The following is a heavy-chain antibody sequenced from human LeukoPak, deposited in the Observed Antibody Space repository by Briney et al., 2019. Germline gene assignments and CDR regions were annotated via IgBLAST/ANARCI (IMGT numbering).Heavy chain of an antibody. V-gene: IGHV1-46*01. CDR2: INPSGDDT. CDR1: GYTFTSYC. CDR3: ARDSAYYSFWSGYFDY. Sequence: ASVKVSCKASGYTFTSYCVHWVRQAPGQGIEWMGIINPSGDDTTYAQKFQGRVTITRDTSTTTVYMELSSLRSEDTAMYYCARDSAYYSFWSGYFDYWGQGTLVTVYS. D-gene: IGHD3-3*01. J-gene: IGHJ4*02.